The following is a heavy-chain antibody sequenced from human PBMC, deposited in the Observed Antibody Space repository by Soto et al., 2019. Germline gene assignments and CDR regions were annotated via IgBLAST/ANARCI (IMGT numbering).Heavy chain of an antibody. V-gene: IGHV4-39*01. CDR2: LFYGGTT. CDR3: ARHRGPAPVY. D-gene: IGHD3-10*01. J-gene: IGHJ4*02. Sequence: QVQLQESGPGLVKPSETLSLTCTVSGGSISGYYWTWIRQPPGKGLEWVGSLFYGGTTDYNPSLKNRLTMSLDTSKDQFSLKLRSVTAADTAVYYCARHRGPAPVYWGQGTLVTASS. CDR1: GGSISGYY.